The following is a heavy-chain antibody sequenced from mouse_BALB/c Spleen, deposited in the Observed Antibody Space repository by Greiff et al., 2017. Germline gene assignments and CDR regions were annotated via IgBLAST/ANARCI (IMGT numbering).Heavy chain of an antibody. CDR3: ARDKAITTAFDY. V-gene: IGHV7-3*02. J-gene: IGHJ2*01. CDR2: IRNKANGYTT. Sequence: EVKLMESGGGLVQPGGSLRLSCATSGFTFTAYYMSWVRQPPGKALEWLGFIRNKANGYTTEYSASVKGRFTISRDNSQSILYLQMNTLRAEDSATYYCARDKAITTAFDYWGQGTTLTVSS. D-gene: IGHD1-2*01. CDR1: GFTFTAYY.